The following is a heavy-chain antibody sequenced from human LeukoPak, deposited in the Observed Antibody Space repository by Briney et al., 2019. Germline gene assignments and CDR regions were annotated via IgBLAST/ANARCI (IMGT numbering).Heavy chain of an antibody. Sequence: PGGSLRLSCAASGFTFDDYARPWVRHAPGKGLEWVSLISGDGGSTYYADSVKGRFTISRDNSKNSLYLQMNSLRTEDTALYYCAKDLGLDHYGPIDIWGQGTMVTVSS. D-gene: IGHD4-17*01. CDR2: ISGDGGST. CDR3: AKDLGLDHYGPIDI. J-gene: IGHJ3*02. V-gene: IGHV3-43*02. CDR1: GFTFDDYA.